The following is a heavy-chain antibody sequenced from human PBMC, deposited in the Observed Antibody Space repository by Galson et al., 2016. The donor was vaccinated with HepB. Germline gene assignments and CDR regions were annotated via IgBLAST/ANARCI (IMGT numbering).Heavy chain of an antibody. V-gene: IGHV3-30-3*01. J-gene: IGHJ4*02. CDR2: ISYDANQK. D-gene: IGHD3-22*01. CDR1: GFTFSSYP. Sequence: SLRLSCAASGFTFSSYPMHWVRQAPGKGLEWVAVISYDANQKYYADSVQGRFTISRDNSKNTLFLQMNSLRAEDTAVYYCARDAMGDYPDSRGYGHGDFWGQGTLVTVSS. CDR3: ARDAMGDYPDSRGYGHGDF.